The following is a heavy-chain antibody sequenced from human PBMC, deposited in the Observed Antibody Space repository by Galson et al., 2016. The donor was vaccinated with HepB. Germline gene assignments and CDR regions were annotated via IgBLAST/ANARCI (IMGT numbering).Heavy chain of an antibody. CDR1: GYTFDSYW. Sequence: QSGAEVKKPGESLKISCRGSGYTFDSYWIGWVRQMPGKGLEWMGIIYPGDFDTRYGPSFQGQVTISVDKSISTAYLQWSGLTASYTAIYYCTLSLTGSYDLWGAFYNYYAMDVWGQGTTVTVS. CDR2: IYPGDFDT. V-gene: IGHV5-51*01. J-gene: IGHJ6*02. D-gene: IGHD3-3*01. CDR3: TLSLTGSYDLWGAFYNYYAMDV.